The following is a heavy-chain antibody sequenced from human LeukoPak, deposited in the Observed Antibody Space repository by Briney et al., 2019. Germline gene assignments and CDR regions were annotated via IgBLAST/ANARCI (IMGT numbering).Heavy chain of an antibody. J-gene: IGHJ4*02. CDR2: ISWDGGST. D-gene: IGHD2-21*02. CDR1: GFTFDDYT. Sequence: PGGSLRLSCAASGFTFDDYTMHWVRQAPGKGLEWVSLISWDGGSTYYADSVKGRFTISRDNSKNSLYLQMNSLRAEDTAVYYCARDIGETPAYCGGDCYSLIDYWGQGTLITVSS. V-gene: IGHV3-43*01. CDR3: ARDIGETPAYCGGDCYSLIDY.